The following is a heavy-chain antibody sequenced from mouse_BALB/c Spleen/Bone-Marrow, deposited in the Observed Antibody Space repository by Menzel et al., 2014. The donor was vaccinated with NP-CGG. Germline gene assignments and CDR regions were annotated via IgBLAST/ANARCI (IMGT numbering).Heavy chain of an antibody. Sequence: EVHLVESGGGLVQPGGSLRLSCATSGFTFTDYYMSWVRQPPGKALEWLGFIRNKANGYTTEYSASVKGRFTISRDNSQSILYLQMNTLRAEDSAIYYCARDIGLRLRFAYWGQGTLVTVSA. V-gene: IGHV7-3*02. CDR2: IRNKANGYTT. J-gene: IGHJ3*01. CDR1: GFTFTDYY. D-gene: IGHD1-2*01. CDR3: ARDIGLRLRFAY.